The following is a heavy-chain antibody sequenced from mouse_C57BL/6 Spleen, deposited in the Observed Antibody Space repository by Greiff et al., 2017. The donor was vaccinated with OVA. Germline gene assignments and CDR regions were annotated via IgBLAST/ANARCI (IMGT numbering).Heavy chain of an antibody. CDR3: TIYYYGSSPRFDD. V-gene: IGHV6-3*01. J-gene: IGHJ2*01. CDR1: GFTFSNYW. Sequence: EVKLVESGGGLVQPGGSMKLSCVASGFTFSNYWMNWVRQSPEKGLEWVAQIRLKSDNYATHYAESVKGRFTISRDDSKSSVYLQMNNLRAEDTGIYYCTIYYYGSSPRFDDWGQGTTLTVSS. D-gene: IGHD1-1*01. CDR2: IRLKSDNYAT.